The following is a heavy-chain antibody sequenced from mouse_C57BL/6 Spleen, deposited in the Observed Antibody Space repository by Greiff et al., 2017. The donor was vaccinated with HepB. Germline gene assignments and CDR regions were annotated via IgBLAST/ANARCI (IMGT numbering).Heavy chain of an antibody. CDR2: IDPSDSYT. Sequence: VQLQQPGAELVMPGASVKLSCQASGYTFTSYWMHWVKQRPGQGLEWIGEIDPSDSYTNYNQKFKGKSTLTVDKSSSTAYMQLSSLTSEDSAVYYCARSHYGSSYGYFDVWGTGTTVTVSS. V-gene: IGHV1-69*01. CDR3: ARSHYGSSYGYFDV. J-gene: IGHJ1*03. D-gene: IGHD1-1*01. CDR1: GYTFTSYW.